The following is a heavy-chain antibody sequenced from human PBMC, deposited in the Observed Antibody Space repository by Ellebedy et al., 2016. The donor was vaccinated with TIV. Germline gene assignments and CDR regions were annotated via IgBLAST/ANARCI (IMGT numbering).Heavy chain of an antibody. CDR2: IKQDGGEK. V-gene: IGHV3-7*01. D-gene: IGHD5-18*01. J-gene: IGHJ6*02. CDR3: AREGDTAMVHGMDV. Sequence: PGGSLRLSCAASGFTFSSYWMNWVRQAPGKGLEWVANIKQDGGEKYYVDSVKGRFTISRDNAKNSLYLQMDSLRADDTAVYYCAREGDTAMVHGMDVWGQGTTVTVSS. CDR1: GFTFSSYW.